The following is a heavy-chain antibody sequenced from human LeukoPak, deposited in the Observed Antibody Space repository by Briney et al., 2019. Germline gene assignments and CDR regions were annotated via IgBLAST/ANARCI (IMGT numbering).Heavy chain of an antibody. Sequence: PGGSLRLSCAASGFTFSSYSMNWVRQAPGKGLEWVSSISSSSSYIYYADSVKGRFTISRDNAKNSLYLQMNSLRAEDTAAYYCARGGGYSYGSGYWGQGTLVTVSS. CDR2: ISSSSSYI. J-gene: IGHJ4*02. CDR1: GFTFSSYS. CDR3: ARGGGYSYGSGY. D-gene: IGHD5-18*01. V-gene: IGHV3-21*01.